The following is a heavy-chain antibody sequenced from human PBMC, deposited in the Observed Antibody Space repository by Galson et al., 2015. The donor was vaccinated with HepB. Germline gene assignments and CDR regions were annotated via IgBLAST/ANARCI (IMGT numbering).Heavy chain of an antibody. Sequence: SLRLSCAASGFTFSSYWMTWVRQAPGKGLEWVANIKQDGSATYYVDSVEGRFTVSRDNAKNSLYLQMNSLRAEDTAVYYCARYGYGSGTYYSDEAEMDTWGPGTLVTVSS. CDR3: ARYGYGSGTYYSDEAEMDT. V-gene: IGHV3-7*03. CDR2: IKQDGSAT. D-gene: IGHD3-10*01. CDR1: GFTFSSYW. J-gene: IGHJ4*02.